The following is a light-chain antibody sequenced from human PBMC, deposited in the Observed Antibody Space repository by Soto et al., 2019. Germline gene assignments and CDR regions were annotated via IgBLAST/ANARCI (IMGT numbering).Light chain of an antibody. CDR1: SSDVGGYNY. CDR2: DVS. J-gene: IGLJ1*01. CDR3: CSYAGSYYV. Sequence: QSALTQPRSVSGTPGQSVTISCTGTSSDVGGYNYVSWYQQHPGKAPKLMIYDVSKRPSGVPDRVSGSKSGNTASLTISGLQAEDEADYYCCSYAGSYYVFATGTKLTFL. V-gene: IGLV2-11*01.